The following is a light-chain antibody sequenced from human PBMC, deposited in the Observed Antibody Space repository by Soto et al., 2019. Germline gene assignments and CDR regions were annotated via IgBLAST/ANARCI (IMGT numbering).Light chain of an antibody. J-gene: IGLJ1*01. CDR2: YDS. V-gene: IGLV3-21*04. Sequence: SYELTQPPSVSVAPGKTARITCGGTNIGSKSVHWYQQKPGQAPVLVIYYDSDRPSGIPERFSGSNSGNTATLTISRVEAGDEADYYCQVWDSGSDHPVFGTGTKVTVL. CDR3: QVWDSGSDHPV. CDR1: NIGSKS.